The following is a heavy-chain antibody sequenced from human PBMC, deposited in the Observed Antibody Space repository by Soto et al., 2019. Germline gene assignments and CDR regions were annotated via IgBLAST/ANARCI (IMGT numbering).Heavy chain of an antibody. J-gene: IGHJ4*02. CDR2: IWYDGTNT. CDR1: GFIFSSFG. CDR3: VRDLLWSGCHFDY. D-gene: IGHD2-21*01. Sequence: GGSLRLSCAASGFIFSSFGMHWVRQAPGKGLEWVAHIWYDGTNTYYADSVKGRFTISRDNSRNTLYLQMNSLRAEDTAVYHCVRDLLWSGCHFDYWGQGTPVTVSS. V-gene: IGHV3-33*01.